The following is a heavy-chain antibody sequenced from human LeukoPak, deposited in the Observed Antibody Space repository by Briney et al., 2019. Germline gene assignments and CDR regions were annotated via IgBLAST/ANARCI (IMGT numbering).Heavy chain of an antibody. V-gene: IGHV1-69*06. CDR3: AIAQNKQGYVYFGMDV. J-gene: IGHJ6*04. CDR1: GDTFDSHA. Sequence: SVKVSCKASGDTFDSHALSWVRQAPGQGLEWMGAIIPMYGTSNYAQKFQGRVAIIADKSTSTAYMELNSLTSEDTAVYYCAIAQNKQGYVYFGMDVWGKGTTVTVSS. D-gene: IGHD5-12*01. CDR2: IIPMYGTS.